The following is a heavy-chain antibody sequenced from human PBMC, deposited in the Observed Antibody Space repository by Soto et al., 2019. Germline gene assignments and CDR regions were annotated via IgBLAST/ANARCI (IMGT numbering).Heavy chain of an antibody. D-gene: IGHD2-21*02. CDR2: IGGSGYT. CDR1: GFTFSDYY. J-gene: IGHJ1*01. CDR3: ARGYVAVTVIPPAIDFQH. V-gene: IGHV3-11*05. Sequence: GGSLRLSCAASGFTFSDYYMSWIRQSPGDGLEWIAYIGGSGYTKYADSVKGRFTISRDNAKNSLYLQMNSLRVEDTGTYYCARGYVAVTVIPPAIDFQHWGQATLVTVSS.